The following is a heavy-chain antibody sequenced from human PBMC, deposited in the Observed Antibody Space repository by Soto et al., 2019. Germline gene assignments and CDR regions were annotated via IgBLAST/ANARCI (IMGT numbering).Heavy chain of an antibody. CDR2: ISSRSTYI. J-gene: IGHJ6*02. CDR3: ARPRLPAAGDYYYYYGMDV. CDR1: GFTFSKYS. Sequence: PGGSLRLSCAASGFTFSKYSVNWVRQAPGKGLEWVSSISSRSTYIFYADSVKGRFTISRDNAKNSLYLQMNSLRAEDTGVYDCARPRLPAAGDYYYYYGMDVWGQGTTVTVSS. V-gene: IGHV3-21*01. D-gene: IGHD6-13*01.